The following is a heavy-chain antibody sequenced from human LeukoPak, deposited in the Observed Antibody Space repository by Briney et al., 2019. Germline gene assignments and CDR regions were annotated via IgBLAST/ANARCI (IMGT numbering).Heavy chain of an antibody. CDR1: GFTLSSNA. Sequence: GRSLRLSCAASGFTLSSNAMHWVRQAPGKGLEWVALISYDGNNKYYANSVRGRFTISRDNSKNTLYLQMNSLRAEDTAVYYCARDRVRGSGWYYFDYWGQGTLVTVSS. D-gene: IGHD6-19*01. J-gene: IGHJ4*02. V-gene: IGHV3-30*04. CDR3: ARDRVRGSGWYYFDY. CDR2: ISYDGNNK.